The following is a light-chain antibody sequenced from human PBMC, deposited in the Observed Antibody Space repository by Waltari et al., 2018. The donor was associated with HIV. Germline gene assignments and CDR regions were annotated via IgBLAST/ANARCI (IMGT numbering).Light chain of an antibody. Sequence: IVMTQSPATLSVSPGERVTLSCRASQNVKNFLAWYQQKPGQAPRLLIYGASTRATGIPARFSGSGSGTDFTLTISSLQSEDFVVYYCQYFGTFGQGTKVEIK. CDR1: QNVKNF. CDR2: GAS. CDR3: QYFGT. J-gene: IGKJ1*01. V-gene: IGKV3-15*01.